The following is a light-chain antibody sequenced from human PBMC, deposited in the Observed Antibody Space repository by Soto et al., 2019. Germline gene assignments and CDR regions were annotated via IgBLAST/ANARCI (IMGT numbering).Light chain of an antibody. CDR2: KAS. CDR1: QSISTW. Sequence: DIQMTQSPSTLSASVGDRVTITCRANQSISTWLAWYQQEPGKAPKLLIYKASHLDSGVPSRFSGSGSGTEFTLTISSLQPDDFATYYFQQYNSYSMTFGQGTKVEIK. V-gene: IGKV1-5*03. J-gene: IGKJ1*01. CDR3: QQYNSYSMT.